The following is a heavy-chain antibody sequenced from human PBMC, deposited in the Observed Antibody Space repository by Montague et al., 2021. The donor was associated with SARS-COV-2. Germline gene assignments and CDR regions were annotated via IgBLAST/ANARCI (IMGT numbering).Heavy chain of an antibody. Sequence: PALVKPTQTLTLTCTFSGFSLSTPTVGVAWIRQPPGKALEWLAVIYSNGDKRYSPSLQRRLTITKDTSRNQVVVSLTNVDPLDTATYYCAHLIRYYDIFTGIPFDDWGRGTQVTVSS. D-gene: IGHD3-9*01. CDR2: IYSNGDK. CDR1: GFSLSTPTVG. CDR3: AHLIRYYDIFTGIPFDD. V-gene: IGHV2-5*01. J-gene: IGHJ4*02.